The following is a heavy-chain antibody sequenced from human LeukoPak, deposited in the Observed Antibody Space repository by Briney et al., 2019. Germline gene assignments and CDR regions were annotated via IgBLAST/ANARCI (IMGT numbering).Heavy chain of an antibody. V-gene: IGHV1-69*06. CDR1: GGTFSSYA. Sequence: GASVKVSCKASGGTFSSYAISWVRQAPGQGLEWMGGIIPTFGTANYAQKFQGRVTITADKSTSTAYMELSSLRSEDTAVYYCAREGSEYYYDSSGYHYWGQGTLVTVSS. CDR2: IIPTFGTA. CDR3: AREGSEYYYDSSGYHY. J-gene: IGHJ4*02. D-gene: IGHD3-22*01.